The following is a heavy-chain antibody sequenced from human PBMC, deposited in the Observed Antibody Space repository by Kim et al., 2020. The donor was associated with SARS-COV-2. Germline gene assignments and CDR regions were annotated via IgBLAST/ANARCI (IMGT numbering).Heavy chain of an antibody. CDR2: IWYSGSNK. CDR1: GFTFSSYA. V-gene: IGHV3-33*06. J-gene: IGHJ4*02. Sequence: GGSLRLSCAASGFTFSSYAMNWVRQAPGKGLEWVAVIWYSGSNKYYADSVKGRFTISRDNSKNTLYLQMNSLGAEDTAVYYCAEDSPSNYFDYRGEGNL. CDR3: AEDSPSNYFDY.